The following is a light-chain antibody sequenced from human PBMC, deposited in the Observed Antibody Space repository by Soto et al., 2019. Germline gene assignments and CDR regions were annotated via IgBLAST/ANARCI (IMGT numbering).Light chain of an antibody. V-gene: IGKV1-5*01. J-gene: IGKJ1*01. CDR2: AAS. CDR3: LQYYNYPRA. Sequence: DIQITQSPSTLSASVGDRVTITCRASQSISSLLAWYQQKPVKAPKLLIYAASSLQSGVPSRFSGSGSGTYFTLTISSLQPEDFATYYCLQYYNYPRAFGQGTKVDTK. CDR1: QSISSL.